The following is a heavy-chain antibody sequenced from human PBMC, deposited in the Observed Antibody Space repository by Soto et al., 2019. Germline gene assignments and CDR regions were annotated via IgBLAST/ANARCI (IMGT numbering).Heavy chain of an antibody. J-gene: IGHJ4*02. CDR3: ARAPRGWRLYYFDY. D-gene: IGHD6-19*01. Sequence: PGGSLRLSCAASGFTFSSYSMNWVRQAPGKGLEWVSYISSSSSTIYYADSVKGRFTISRDNAKNSLYLQMNSLRAEDTAVYYCARAPRGWRLYYFDYWGKGTLVTVSS. CDR2: ISSSSSTI. V-gene: IGHV3-48*01. CDR1: GFTFSSYS.